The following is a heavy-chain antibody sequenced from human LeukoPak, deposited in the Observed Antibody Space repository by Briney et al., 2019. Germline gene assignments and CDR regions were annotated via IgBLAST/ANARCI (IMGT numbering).Heavy chain of an antibody. Sequence: SETLSLTCTVSGGSISSYYWSWIRQPAGKGLEWIGRIYTSGSTNYNPSLKSRVTISVDKSKNQFSLKLSSVTAADTAVYYCARDNQYYYDSSGYETYYYYMDVWGKGTTVIVSS. J-gene: IGHJ6*03. D-gene: IGHD3-22*01. V-gene: IGHV4-4*07. CDR2: IYTSGST. CDR1: GGSISSYY. CDR3: ARDNQYYYDSSGYETYYYYMDV.